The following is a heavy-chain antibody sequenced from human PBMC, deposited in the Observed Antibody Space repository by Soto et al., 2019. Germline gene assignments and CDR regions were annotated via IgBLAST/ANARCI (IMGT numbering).Heavy chain of an antibody. J-gene: IGHJ3*01. CDR3: ARRGTLSGRDAFDV. D-gene: IGHD5-12*01. CDR1: GYYSSSYW. Sequence: GESLKISCRGSGYYSSSYWIAWVRQMSGKGLEWVGSVYVSDSETKYSPSFQGQVTISADKYTNTAYLYWSSLKASDTAMYYCARRGTLSGRDAFDVWGDGTMVTVSS. V-gene: IGHV5-51*01. CDR2: VYVSDSET.